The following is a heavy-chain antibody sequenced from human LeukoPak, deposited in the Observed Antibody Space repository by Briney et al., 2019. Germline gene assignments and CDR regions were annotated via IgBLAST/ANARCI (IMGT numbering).Heavy chain of an antibody. CDR1: GYTFTGYY. Sequence: ASVKVSCKASGYTFTGYYMHWVRQAPGQGLEWMGWINPNSGGTNYAQKFQGRVTMTRDTSISTAYMELSRLRSDDTAVYYCARDMRYCSGGSCSQTHYWGQGTLFTVSS. D-gene: IGHD2-15*01. J-gene: IGHJ4*02. V-gene: IGHV1-2*02. CDR3: ARDMRYCSGGSCSQTHY. CDR2: INPNSGGT.